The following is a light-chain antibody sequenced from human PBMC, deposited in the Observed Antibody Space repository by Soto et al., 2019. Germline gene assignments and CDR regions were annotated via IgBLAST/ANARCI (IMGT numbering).Light chain of an antibody. J-gene: IGLJ1*01. Sequence: QSALTQPASVSGSPGQSITISCTGTSSDVGGYNYVSWYQQHPGKAPKLMIYDVSNRRSGISNRFSGSKSGNTASLTISGLQAEDEADYYCSSYTGSSTYVFGTGTKVTVL. CDR2: DVS. CDR1: SSDVGGYNY. CDR3: SSYTGSSTYV. V-gene: IGLV2-14*01.